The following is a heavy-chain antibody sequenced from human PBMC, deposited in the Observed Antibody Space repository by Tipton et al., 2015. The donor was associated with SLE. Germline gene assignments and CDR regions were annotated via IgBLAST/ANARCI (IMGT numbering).Heavy chain of an antibody. CDR3: RLITITSLFDY. CDR2: IYYSGST. J-gene: IGHJ4*02. Sequence: TLSLTCTVSGGSISSSSYYWGWIRQPPGKGLEWIGSIYYSGSTYYNPSLKSRVTISVDTSKNQFSLKLSSVTAADTAVYYCRLITITSLFDYWGQGTLVIVSS. V-gene: IGHV4-39*07. CDR1: GGSISSSSYY. D-gene: IGHD3-16*01.